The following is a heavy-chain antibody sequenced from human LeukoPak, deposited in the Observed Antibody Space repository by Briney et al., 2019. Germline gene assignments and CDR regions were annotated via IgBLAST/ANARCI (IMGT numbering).Heavy chain of an antibody. V-gene: IGHV1-2*02. Sequence: GASVKVSCKASGYTFSDYYFHWVRQAPGQGLEWMGWINPNTGGTNYAQKFLGRVTMTRDTSISTAYMELSRLRSDDTAVYYCARRTGVSFSLDFDYWGQGTLVTVSS. CDR3: ARRTGVSFSLDFDY. D-gene: IGHD3-10*01. CDR1: GYTFSDYY. CDR2: INPNTGGT. J-gene: IGHJ4*02.